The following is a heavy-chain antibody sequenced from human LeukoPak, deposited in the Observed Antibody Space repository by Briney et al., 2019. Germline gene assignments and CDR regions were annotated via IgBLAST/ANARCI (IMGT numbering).Heavy chain of an antibody. CDR1: GGSFSGYY. V-gene: IGHV4-34*01. CDR2: INHSGST. J-gene: IGHJ4*02. Sequence: PSETLSLTCAVYGGSFSGYYWSWIRQPPGKGLEWIGEINHSGSTNYNPSLKSRVTISVDTSKNQFSLKLSSVTAADTAVYYCARHGRRTMVRGVIIRHPFDYWGQGTLVTVSS. CDR3: ARHGRRTMVRGVIIRHPFDY. D-gene: IGHD3-10*01.